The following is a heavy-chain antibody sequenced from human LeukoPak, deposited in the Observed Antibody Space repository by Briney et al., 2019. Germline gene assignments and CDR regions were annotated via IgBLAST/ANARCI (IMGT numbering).Heavy chain of an antibody. CDR2: IYYSGST. J-gene: IGHJ4*02. D-gene: IGHD6-19*01. Sequence: SETLSLTCTVSGGSISSYYWSWIRQPPGKGLEWIGYIYYSGSTNYNPSLKSRVTISVDTSKNQFSLKLSSVTAADTAVYYCARDGYSSGWYLSGYFDYWAREPWSPSPQ. CDR3: ARDGYSSGWYLSGYFDY. CDR1: GGSISSYY. V-gene: IGHV4-59*01.